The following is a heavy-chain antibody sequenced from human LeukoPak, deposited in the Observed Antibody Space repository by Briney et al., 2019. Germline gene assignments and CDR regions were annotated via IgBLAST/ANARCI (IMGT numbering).Heavy chain of an antibody. D-gene: IGHD6-19*01. Sequence: ASVTVSCKASGYTFTVYYMHWVRQAPGQGLEWMGWINPNSGGTNYAQKFQGRVTMTRDTSISTAYMELSRLRSDDTAVYYCARDPYSSGWYDYWGQGTLVTVSS. CDR2: INPNSGGT. J-gene: IGHJ4*02. CDR3: ARDPYSSGWYDY. CDR1: GYTFTVYY. V-gene: IGHV1-2*02.